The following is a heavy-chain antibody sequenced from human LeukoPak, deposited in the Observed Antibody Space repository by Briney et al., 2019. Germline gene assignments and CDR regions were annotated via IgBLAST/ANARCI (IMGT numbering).Heavy chain of an antibody. CDR3: ARVYYDSSGYYRVRDGFDY. CDR2: MNPNSGNT. V-gene: IGHV1-8*01. D-gene: IGHD3-22*01. Sequence: ASVKVSCKASRYTFTSYDINWVRQATGQGLEWVGWMNPNSGNTGYAQKFQGRVTMTRNTSISTAYMELSSLRSEDTAVYYCARVYYDSSGYYRVRDGFDYWGQGTLVTVSS. CDR1: RYTFTSYD. J-gene: IGHJ4*02.